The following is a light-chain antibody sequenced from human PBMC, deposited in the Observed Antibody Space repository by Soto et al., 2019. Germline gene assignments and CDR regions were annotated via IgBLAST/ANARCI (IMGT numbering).Light chain of an antibody. V-gene: IGKV3-20*01. Sequence: ETVLTQSPGTLSLSPGEGGTLSCRASQTVICNSLAWYQQKPGQPPRLLIHGASARAPGIPDRFSGSRSGTDFTLTISRLEPEYFAVYYCQLYGGSPKTFRQGTKVDIK. CDR1: QTVICNS. CDR3: QLYGGSPKT. J-gene: IGKJ1*01. CDR2: GAS.